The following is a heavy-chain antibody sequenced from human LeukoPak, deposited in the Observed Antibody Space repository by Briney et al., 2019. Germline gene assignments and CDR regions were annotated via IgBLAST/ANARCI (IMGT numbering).Heavy chain of an antibody. V-gene: IGHV3-23*02. CDR3: ARDRFTSDIHACDI. Sequence: PGGSLRLSCTPSGFTFSSHAMSWVRQAPGKGLEWVSGISGNGAGTYYGDSVKGRFTISRDNSKNTLYLQMNSLRAEDTAVYYCARDRFTSDIHACDIWGQGTMVTVSS. CDR1: GFTFSSHA. J-gene: IGHJ3*02. CDR2: ISGNGAGT. D-gene: IGHD2-2*02.